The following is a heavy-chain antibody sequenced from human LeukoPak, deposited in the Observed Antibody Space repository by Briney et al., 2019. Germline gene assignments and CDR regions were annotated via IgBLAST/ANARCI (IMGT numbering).Heavy chain of an antibody. V-gene: IGHV5-51*01. CDR3: ARPVVPAAVGDAFDI. Sequence: GESLKISCKGSGYSFTSYWIGWVRPMPGKGLEWMGIIYPGDSDTRYSPSFQGQVTISADKSISTAYLQWSSLKASDTAMYYCARPVVPAAVGDAFDIWGQGTMVTVSS. J-gene: IGHJ3*02. CDR2: IYPGDSDT. CDR1: GYSFTSYW. D-gene: IGHD2-2*01.